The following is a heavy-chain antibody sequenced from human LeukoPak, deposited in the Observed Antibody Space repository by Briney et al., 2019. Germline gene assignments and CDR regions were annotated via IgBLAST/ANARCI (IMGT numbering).Heavy chain of an antibody. CDR3: ARGRGGDRGPGWFDP. V-gene: IGHV4-59*01. D-gene: IGHD2-21*01. CDR1: GGSISTYY. CDR2: IYYSGST. Sequence: PSETLSLTCSVSGGSISTYYWSWIRQPPGKGLEWIGYIYYSGSTNYNPSLKGRVTISVDTSKNHFSLKLSSVTAADTAVYYCARGRGGDRGPGWFDPWGQGTLVTVSS. J-gene: IGHJ5*02.